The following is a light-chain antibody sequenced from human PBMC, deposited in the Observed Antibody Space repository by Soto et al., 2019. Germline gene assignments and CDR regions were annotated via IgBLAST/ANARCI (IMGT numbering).Light chain of an antibody. CDR3: SSYAGSSNPYV. CDR2: EVT. V-gene: IGLV2-8*01. Sequence: QSALTQPPSASGSPGQSVTISCTGTRSDVGGYNYVSWYQQHPGKAPKLLIYEVTKRPSGVPDRFSGSRSGNTASLTVSGLQVEDEADYYGSSYAGSSNPYVFGPGTKLTVL. J-gene: IGLJ1*01. CDR1: RSDVGGYNY.